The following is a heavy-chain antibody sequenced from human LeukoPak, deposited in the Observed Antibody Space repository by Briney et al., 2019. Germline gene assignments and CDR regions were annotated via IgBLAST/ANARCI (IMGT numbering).Heavy chain of an antibody. CDR1: GYTFTSYG. D-gene: IGHD2-2*01. Sequence: GASVKVSCKASGYTFTSYGISWVRQAPGQGLEWMGWISAYNGNTNYAQKLQGRVTMTTDTSTSTAYMELRSLRSDDTAVYYCAREYCSSTSCYDGWYNWFDPWGQGTLVTVSS. CDR3: AREYCSSTSCYDGWYNWFDP. CDR2: ISAYNGNT. J-gene: IGHJ5*02. V-gene: IGHV1-18*01.